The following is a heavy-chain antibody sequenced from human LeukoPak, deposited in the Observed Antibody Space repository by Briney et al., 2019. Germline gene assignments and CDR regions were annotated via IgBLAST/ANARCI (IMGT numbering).Heavy chain of an antibody. D-gene: IGHD4-17*01. V-gene: IGHV4-39*07. CDR3: AKTVLNYGTLDY. CDR1: GGSISTSNYY. Sequence: SETLSLTCTVSGGSISTSNYYWGWIRQPPGKGLEWIGNIFYSGSTYYSPSLKSRVTISLDTSRNQFSLKLNSVTAADTAVYYCAKTVLNYGTLDYWGQGTLVTVSS. J-gene: IGHJ4*02. CDR2: IFYSGST.